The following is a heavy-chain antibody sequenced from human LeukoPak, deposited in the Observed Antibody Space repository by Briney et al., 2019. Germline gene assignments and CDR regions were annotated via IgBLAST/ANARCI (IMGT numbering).Heavy chain of an antibody. J-gene: IGHJ4*02. CDR2: IYHRGST. Sequence: SETLSLTCAVSGYSISSGYYWGWIRQPPGTGLEWIGSIYHRGSTYYNPSLKSRVTISVDTSKNQFSLKLSSVTAADTAVYYCARVLHSGYGTYYFDYWGQGTLVTVSS. D-gene: IGHD5-12*01. V-gene: IGHV4-38-2*01. CDR1: GYSISSGYY. CDR3: ARVLHSGYGTYYFDY.